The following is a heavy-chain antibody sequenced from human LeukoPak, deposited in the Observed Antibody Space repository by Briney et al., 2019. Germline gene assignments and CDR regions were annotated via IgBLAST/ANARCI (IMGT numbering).Heavy chain of an antibody. CDR2: INPNSGGT. CDR1: GYTFTGYY. D-gene: IGHD3-10*01. V-gene: IGHV1-2*02. Sequence: ASVKVSCKASGYTFTGYYMHWVRQAPGQGLEWMGWINPNSGGTNYAQKFQGRVTMTRDTSISTAYMELSRLRSDDTAVHYCARDLRAYYGSGTWGYWGQGTLVTVSS. J-gene: IGHJ4*02. CDR3: ARDLRAYYGSGTWGY.